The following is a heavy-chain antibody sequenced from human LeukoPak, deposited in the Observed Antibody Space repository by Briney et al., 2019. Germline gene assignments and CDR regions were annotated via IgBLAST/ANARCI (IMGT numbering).Heavy chain of an antibody. CDR2: ISSSSAYI. CDR1: GFTFSDYA. Sequence: KPGGSLRLSCAASGFTFSDYALDWVRQAQGNGLEWVSTISSSSAYIYYADSVKGRFTISRDNAKSSVSLQMNSLRADDTAVYYCARIFRYQLVDYYALDVWGQGTTVTVSS. V-gene: IGHV3-21*04. J-gene: IGHJ6*02. CDR3: ARIFRYQLVDYYALDV. D-gene: IGHD2-2*01.